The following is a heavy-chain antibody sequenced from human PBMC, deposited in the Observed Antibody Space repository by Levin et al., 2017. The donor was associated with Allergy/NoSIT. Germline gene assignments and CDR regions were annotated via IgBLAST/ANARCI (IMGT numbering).Heavy chain of an antibody. CDR3: ARDLRQYYYDSSGYYENWYFDL. D-gene: IGHD3-22*01. Sequence: AGGSLRLSCAASGFTFSSYWMHWVRQAPGKGLVWVSRINSDGSSTSYADSVKGRFTISRDNAKNTLYLQMNSLRAEDTAVYYCARDLRQYYYDSSGYYENWYFDLWGRGTLVTVSS. CDR2: INSDGSST. CDR1: GFTFSSYW. V-gene: IGHV3-74*01. J-gene: IGHJ2*01.